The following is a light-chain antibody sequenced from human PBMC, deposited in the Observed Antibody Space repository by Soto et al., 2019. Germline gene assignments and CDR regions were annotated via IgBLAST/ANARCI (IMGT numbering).Light chain of an antibody. J-gene: IGLJ1*01. Sequence: QSVLTQPASVSGSPGQSITISCTGTSSDVGSYNLVSWYQQHPGKAPKLMIYEGSKRPSGVSNRFSGSKSGNTASLTISGLQAEDEADYYCCSYAGRPYVFGTGNKVTVL. CDR1: SSDVGSYNL. CDR2: EGS. CDR3: CSYAGRPYV. V-gene: IGLV2-23*01.